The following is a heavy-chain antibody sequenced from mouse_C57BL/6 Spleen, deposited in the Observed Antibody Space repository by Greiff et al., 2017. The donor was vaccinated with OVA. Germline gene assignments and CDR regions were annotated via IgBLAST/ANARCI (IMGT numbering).Heavy chain of an antibody. Sequence: DVQLQASLPGLVKPSQSLSLTCSFTFFSIPSCYFCFLTLQCKRNKLERIVNKSYDGNNNNNPSLKNRISITRDTSKNQFVRKLNSVTTEETATNYCARDDYSNYYFDVWGKGTTVTVSS. CDR1: FFSIPSCYF. D-gene: IGHD2-5*01. CDR3: ARDDYSNYYFDV. CDR2: KSYDGNN. V-gene: IGHV3-6*01. J-gene: IGHJ1*03.